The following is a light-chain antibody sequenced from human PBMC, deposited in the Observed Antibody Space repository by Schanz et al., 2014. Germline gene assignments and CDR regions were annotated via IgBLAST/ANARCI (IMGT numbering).Light chain of an antibody. CDR1: QSVSSNH. CDR3: QQYDNWWT. CDR2: AAS. V-gene: IGKV3-20*01. Sequence: EIVLTQSPGTLSLSPGERATLSCRASQSVSSNHLVWYQQKPGQAPRLLIYAASSRATGIPDRFSGSGSGTDFTLTISRLEPEDFAVYYCQQYDNWWTFGPGTKVEVK. J-gene: IGKJ1*01.